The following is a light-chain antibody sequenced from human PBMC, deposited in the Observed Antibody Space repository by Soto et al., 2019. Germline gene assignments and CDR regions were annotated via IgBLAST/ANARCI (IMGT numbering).Light chain of an antibody. J-gene: IGLJ1*01. V-gene: IGLV2-14*01. CDR1: SSDVGGYNY. Sequence: QSALTQPASVSGSPGQSITISCTGTSSDVGGYNYVSWYQHHPGKAPKLMIYEVSYRPSGVSNRFSGSKSGNTASLTISGLQPEDEADYSCSSYATSNTRQIVFGTGTKVTVL. CDR3: SSYATSNTRQIV. CDR2: EVS.